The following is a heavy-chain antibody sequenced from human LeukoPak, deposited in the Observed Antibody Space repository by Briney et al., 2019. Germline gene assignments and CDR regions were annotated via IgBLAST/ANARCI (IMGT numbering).Heavy chain of an antibody. CDR2: ISGSGGST. CDR1: GFTFSSYA. CDR3: AKVQYSGYDWEIDY. J-gene: IGHJ4*02. Sequence: PGGSLRLSCAASGFTFSSYAMSWVRQAPGKGLEWVSAISGSGGSTYYADSVKGRFTISRDNSKNTLYLQMNSLRAEDTAVYYCAKVQYSGYDWEIDYWGQGTLVTVSS. D-gene: IGHD5-12*01. V-gene: IGHV3-23*01.